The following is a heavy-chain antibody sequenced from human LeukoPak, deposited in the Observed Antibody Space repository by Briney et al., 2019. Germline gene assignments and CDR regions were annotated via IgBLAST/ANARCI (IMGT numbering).Heavy chain of an antibody. CDR3: TSDSSLTYYYASGSYYLDY. Sequence: GGSLRLSCAASGFTFSGSAMHWVRQASGKGLEWVGRIRSKANSYATAYAASVKGRFTISRDDSKNTAYLQMNSLKTEDTAVYYCTSDSSLTYYYASGSYYLDYWGQGTLVTVSS. D-gene: IGHD3-10*01. CDR1: GFTFSGSA. V-gene: IGHV3-73*01. J-gene: IGHJ4*02. CDR2: IRSKANSYAT.